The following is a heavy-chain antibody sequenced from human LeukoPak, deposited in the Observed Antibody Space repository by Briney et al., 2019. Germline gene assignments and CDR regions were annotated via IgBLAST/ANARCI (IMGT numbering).Heavy chain of an antibody. CDR1: GGSFSGYY. V-gene: IGHV4-34*01. D-gene: IGHD6-13*01. Sequence: SETLSLTCAVYGGSFSGYYWGWIRQPPGKGLEWIGEINHSGSTNYNPSLKSRVTISVDTSKNQFSLKLSSVTAADTAVYYCARASSSWYFNWFDPWGQGTLVTVSS. CDR3: ARASSSWYFNWFDP. J-gene: IGHJ5*02. CDR2: INHSGST.